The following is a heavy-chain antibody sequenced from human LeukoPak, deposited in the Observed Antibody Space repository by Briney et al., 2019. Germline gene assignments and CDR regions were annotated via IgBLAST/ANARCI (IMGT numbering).Heavy chain of an antibody. J-gene: IGHJ5*01. V-gene: IGHV3-7*01. CDR2: IKKDESEI. Sequence: PGGSLRLSCAASGFTFSSYWMSWVRQAPGKGPEWVANIKKDESEISYVDSVEGRFTISRDNAKNSLHLHINSLRAEDTAVYYCAKAFRREYTYDDWFDSWGQGTLVTVSS. CDR3: AKAFRREYTYDDWFDS. CDR1: GFTFSSYW. D-gene: IGHD5-18*01.